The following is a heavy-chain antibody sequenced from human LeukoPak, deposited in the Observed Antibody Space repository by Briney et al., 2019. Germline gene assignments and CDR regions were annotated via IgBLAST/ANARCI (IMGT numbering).Heavy chain of an antibody. D-gene: IGHD5-12*01. CDR3: VRPTADYPSLSYFAS. J-gene: IGHJ4*02. CDR2: ISSDGNSK. V-gene: IGHV3-30*09. CDR1: GFSFSSYS. Sequence: TGGSLRLSCAASGFSFSSYSIHWVRQAPGKGLEWVAVISSDGNSKNFALSVKGRFAISRDNSKNTLFLQMNNLRSEDTALYYCVRPTADYPSLSYFASWGQEPLVTVS.